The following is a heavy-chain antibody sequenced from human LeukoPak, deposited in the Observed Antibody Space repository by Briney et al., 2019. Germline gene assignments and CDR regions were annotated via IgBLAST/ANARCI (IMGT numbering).Heavy chain of an antibody. CDR3: ARVGVAAAGTGINYYFDY. Sequence: PGGSLRLSCAASGFTFSSYATHWVRQAPGKGLEWVAVISYDGSNKYYADSVKGRFTISRDNSKNTLYLQMNSLRAEDTAVYYCARVGVAAAGTGINYYFDYWGQGTLVTVSS. V-gene: IGHV3-30-3*01. CDR1: GFTFSSYA. D-gene: IGHD6-13*01. J-gene: IGHJ4*02. CDR2: ISYDGSNK.